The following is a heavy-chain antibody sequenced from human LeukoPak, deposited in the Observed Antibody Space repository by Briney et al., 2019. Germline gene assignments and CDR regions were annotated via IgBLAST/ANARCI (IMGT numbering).Heavy chain of an antibody. D-gene: IGHD5-12*01. V-gene: IGHV4-59*01. CDR1: GGSIRDDY. J-gene: IGHJ3*02. CDR3: ARDLTGYGNLNAFDI. Sequence: SGTLSLTCTVSGGSIRDDYWCWIRQPPGKGLEWVGYVSSSGRTNYNPSLKSRVTISLDASESHFSLKLTSVTAADTAVYYCARDLTGYGNLNAFDIWGQGTMVTVSS. CDR2: VSSSGRT.